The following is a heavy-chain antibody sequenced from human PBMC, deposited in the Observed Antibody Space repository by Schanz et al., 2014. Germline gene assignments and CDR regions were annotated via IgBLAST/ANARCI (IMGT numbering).Heavy chain of an antibody. CDR2: INNAGSDT. CDR1: GFSFSNYW. Sequence: EVRLVESGGGLVEPGGSLRLSCAASGFSFSNYWMHWVRQGPGSGLVWVSHINNAGSDTTYADSVKGRFTISRDNTRNTLYLQMNSLSAEDTAVYYCARGAGGLDTWGQGTPVTVSS. V-gene: IGHV3-74*02. J-gene: IGHJ5*02. D-gene: IGHD3-16*01. CDR3: ARGAGGLDT.